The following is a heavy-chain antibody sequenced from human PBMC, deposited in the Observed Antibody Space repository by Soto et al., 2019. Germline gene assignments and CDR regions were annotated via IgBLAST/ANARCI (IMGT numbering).Heavy chain of an antibody. D-gene: IGHD3-3*01. V-gene: IGHV4-34*01. CDR2: INHSGST. CDR3: ARGSGYSKGKISY. CDR1: GGSFSGYY. J-gene: IGHJ4*02. Sequence: SETLSLTCAVYGGSFSGYYWSWIRQPPGKGLEWIGEINHSGSTNYNPSLKSRVTISVDTSKNQFSLKLSSVTAADTAVYYCARGSGYSKGKISYWGQGTLVTVSS.